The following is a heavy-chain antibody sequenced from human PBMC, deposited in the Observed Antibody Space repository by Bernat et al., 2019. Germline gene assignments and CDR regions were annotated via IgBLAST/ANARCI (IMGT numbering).Heavy chain of an antibody. V-gene: IGHV3-21*01. D-gene: IGHD2-21*02. CDR1: GFTFSSYS. J-gene: IGHJ3*01. CDR2: ISRSVCCI. Sequence: EVQLVESGGGLVKPGESLRLSCAASGFTFSSYSMNWVRHAPGKGLEWVSSISRSVCCIYYADSVKGRFPISRDNAKNSLFLQMDSLRAEDTAVYYCARSLLVTSRNDAFEFWGRGTTVTVSS. CDR3: ARSLLVTSRNDAFEF.